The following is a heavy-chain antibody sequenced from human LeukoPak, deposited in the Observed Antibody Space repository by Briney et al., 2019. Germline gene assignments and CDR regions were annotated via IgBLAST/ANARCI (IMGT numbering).Heavy chain of an antibody. CDR1: GFTVSSNY. Sequence: GGSLRLSCAASGFTVSSNYMSWVRQAPGKGLDWVSIVYSGGSTYYADSVKGRFTISRDNSKNTLYLQMNSLKAEDTAVYYCARDKAGNRYFDSWGQGTLVTVSS. J-gene: IGHJ4*02. CDR2: VYSGGST. CDR3: ARDKAGNRYFDS. D-gene: IGHD6-19*01. V-gene: IGHV3-53*01.